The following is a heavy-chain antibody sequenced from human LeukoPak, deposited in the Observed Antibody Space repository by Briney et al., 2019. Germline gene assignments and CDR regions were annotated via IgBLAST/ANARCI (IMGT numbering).Heavy chain of an antibody. CDR1: EFTFSSHD. Sequence: GGSLRLSCAASEFTFSSHDMSWVRQAPGKGLEWVSSISSGGGKTYHADSVKGRFTISRDNSKNTLYLQMNSLRAEDTAVYYCAKERYYDFWSGFIYGMDVWGQGTTVTVSS. D-gene: IGHD3-3*01. J-gene: IGHJ6*02. CDR3: AKERYYDFWSGFIYGMDV. CDR2: ISSGGGKT. V-gene: IGHV3-23*01.